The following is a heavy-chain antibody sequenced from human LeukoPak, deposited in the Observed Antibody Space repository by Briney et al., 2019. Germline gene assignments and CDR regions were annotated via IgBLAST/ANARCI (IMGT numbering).Heavy chain of an antibody. J-gene: IGHJ5*02. CDR2: IYNSGSS. CDR1: GGSISGYY. CDR3: ARHYYGSGSWNWFDP. Sequence: SGTLSLTCSVSGGSISGYYWSWIRQPPGKGLEWIGYIYNSGSSNYNPSLMSRVTISVETSKNQFSLKLSSVTAADTAAYYCARHYYGSGSWNWFDPWGQGTLVTVSS. V-gene: IGHV4-59*08. D-gene: IGHD3-10*01.